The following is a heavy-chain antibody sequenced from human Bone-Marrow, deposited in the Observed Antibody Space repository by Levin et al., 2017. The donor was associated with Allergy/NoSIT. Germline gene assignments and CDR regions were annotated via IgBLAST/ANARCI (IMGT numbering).Heavy chain of an antibody. Sequence: GESLKISCAASGFTVSRHYMSWVRQAPGKGLEWVSLIYSGGDTQYADSVNGRFTISRDNSKNTLYLQMNSLRVDDTAVYYCARDGPGTATGTPWGQGTLVTVSS. CDR2: IYSGGDT. CDR3: ARDGPGTATGTP. CDR1: GFTVSRHY. D-gene: IGHD1-7*01. V-gene: IGHV3-66*01. J-gene: IGHJ4*02.